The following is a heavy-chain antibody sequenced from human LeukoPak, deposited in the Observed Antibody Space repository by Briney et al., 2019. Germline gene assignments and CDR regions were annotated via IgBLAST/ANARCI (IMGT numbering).Heavy chain of an antibody. D-gene: IGHD3-10*01. CDR1: GFTFSSYW. V-gene: IGHV3-7*01. CDR2: IKQDGSEK. J-gene: IGHJ1*01. Sequence: GGSLRLSCAASGFTFSSYWMSWVRQAPGKGLEWVANIKQDGSEKYYVDSVKGRFTISRDNAKNSLYLQMNSLRAEDTAVYYCATDLAMVRRIIGDWGHGTLVTVSS. CDR3: ATDLAMVRRIIGD.